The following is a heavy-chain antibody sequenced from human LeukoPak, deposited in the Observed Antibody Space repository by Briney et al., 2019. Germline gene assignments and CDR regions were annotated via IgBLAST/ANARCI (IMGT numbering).Heavy chain of an antibody. D-gene: IGHD3-10*01. Sequence: SETLSLTCTVSGGSISSSSYYWGWIRQPPGKGLEWIGSIYYSGSTYYNPSLKSRVTISVDTSKNQFSLKLSSVTAADTAVYYCARYRPYGSYLDYWGQGTLVTVSS. CDR3: ARYRPYGSYLDY. CDR1: GGSISSSSYY. V-gene: IGHV4-39*01. CDR2: IYYSGST. J-gene: IGHJ4*02.